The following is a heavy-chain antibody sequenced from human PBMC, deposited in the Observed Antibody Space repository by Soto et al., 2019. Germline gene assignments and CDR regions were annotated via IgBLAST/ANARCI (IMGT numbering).Heavy chain of an antibody. J-gene: IGHJ4*02. D-gene: IGHD3-16*01. CDR2: ILNDDRT. CDR3: ATGVNYRPILG. Sequence: EVQLVESGGGLVQPGGSLTLSCAASGFAVSSNHMTWVRLAPGKGLEWLSVILNDDRTFYADSVKGRFIISRDNSENTLYLHMNSLSDEDTAVYYCATGVNYRPILGWGQGTLVTVSS. CDR1: GFAVSSNH. V-gene: IGHV3-66*01.